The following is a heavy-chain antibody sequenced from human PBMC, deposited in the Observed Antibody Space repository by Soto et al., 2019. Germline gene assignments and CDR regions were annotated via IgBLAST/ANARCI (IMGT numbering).Heavy chain of an antibody. CDR3: ARSDEMTAVTIFEY. V-gene: IGHV1-69*13. Sequence: GASVKVSCKTSGGAFGRYSVSWVRQAPGQGLEWIGGVIPVFNTSNYSLKFQGRVAIFADVSTSTVFMELRSLRSEDTALYYCARSDEMTAVTIFEYWGQGTLVTVSS. CDR2: VIPVFNTS. J-gene: IGHJ4*02. CDR1: GGAFGRYS. D-gene: IGHD4-17*01.